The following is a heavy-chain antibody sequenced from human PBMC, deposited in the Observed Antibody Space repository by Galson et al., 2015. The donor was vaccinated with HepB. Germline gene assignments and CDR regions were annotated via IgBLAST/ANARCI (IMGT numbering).Heavy chain of an antibody. D-gene: IGHD2-15*01. V-gene: IGHV1-18*01. Sequence: QSGAEVKKPGASVKVSCKATGYTFTSYGISWMRQAPGQGLEWMGWINPSKGNTNYAQRVQGRVTLTTDTSTSTAYMELRSLTSDDTAMYYCVRGWYCSGRNCVDCFDPWGQGTLVTVSS. J-gene: IGHJ5*02. CDR2: INPSKGNT. CDR1: GYTFTSYG. CDR3: VRGWYCSGRNCVDCFDP.